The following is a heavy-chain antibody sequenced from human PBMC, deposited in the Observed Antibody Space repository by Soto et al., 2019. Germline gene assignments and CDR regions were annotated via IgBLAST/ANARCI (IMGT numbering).Heavy chain of an antibody. V-gene: IGHV3-9*01. D-gene: IGHD3-10*01. CDR2: ISWNSGSI. CDR3: AKVSGNWDVLLWFGEFGAFDI. Sequence: PGGSLRLSCAASGFTFDDYAMHWVRQAPGKGLEWVSGISWNSGSIGYADSVKGRFTISRDNAKNSLYLQMNNLRAEDTALYYFAKVSGNWDVLLWFGEFGAFDIWGQGTMVTVSS. CDR1: GFTFDDYA. J-gene: IGHJ3*02.